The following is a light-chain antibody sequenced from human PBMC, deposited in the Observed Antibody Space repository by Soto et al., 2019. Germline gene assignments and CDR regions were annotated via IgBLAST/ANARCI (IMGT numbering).Light chain of an antibody. CDR1: QSVSSN. J-gene: IGKJ4*01. CDR3: EQYNNWPPLT. V-gene: IGKV3-15*01. Sequence: EIVMTQSPATLSVSPGARATLSCRACQSVSSNLDWYQQKPGQAPRILIYGASTRSTGITARFSGSGSWTEFTLTISSLQSEDVAVYYCEQYNNWPPLTFGGGTKVEIK. CDR2: GAS.